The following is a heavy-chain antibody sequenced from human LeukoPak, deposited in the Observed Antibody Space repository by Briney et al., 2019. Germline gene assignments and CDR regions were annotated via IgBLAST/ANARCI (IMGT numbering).Heavy chain of an antibody. J-gene: IGHJ4*02. Sequence: PSETLSLTCAVSSYSISSGSYWGWIRQSPGKGLEWVGSIFHSGNSYYNPSLKSRLTMSVDTSKNQFSLKLTSVTAAVTALYYCARVTYVDDMLYQYFDYWGQGILVTVSS. D-gene: IGHD4-17*01. V-gene: IGHV4-38-2*01. CDR3: ARVTYVDDMLYQYFDY. CDR1: SYSISSGSY. CDR2: IFHSGNS.